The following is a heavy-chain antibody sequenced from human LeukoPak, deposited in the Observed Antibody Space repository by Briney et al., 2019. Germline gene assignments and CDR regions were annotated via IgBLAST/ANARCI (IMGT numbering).Heavy chain of an antibody. D-gene: IGHD5-18*01. Sequence: GGSLRLSCAGSGFTFSSYSMKWVRQARGRGLVGVSYISSSSSIIDYADSVKGRFTISRDNAKNSLYLQMNSLRAEDTAVYYCARARGYSYGYSDYWGQGTLVTVSS. V-gene: IGHV3-48*01. CDR3: ARARGYSYGYSDY. CDR1: GFTFSSYS. J-gene: IGHJ4*02. CDR2: ISSSSSII.